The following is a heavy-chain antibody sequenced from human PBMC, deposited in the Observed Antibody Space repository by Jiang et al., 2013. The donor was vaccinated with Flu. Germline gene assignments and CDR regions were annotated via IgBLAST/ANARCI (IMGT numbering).Heavy chain of an antibody. Sequence: PGLVKPSGTLSLTCAVSGGSISSSNWWSWVRQPPGKGLEWIGEIYHSGSTNYNPSLKSRVTISVDKSKNQFSLKLSSVTAADTAVYYCARGECSGGSCLDYYYYGMDVWGQGTTVTVSS. D-gene: IGHD2-15*01. CDR3: ARGECSGGSCLDYYYYGMDV. CDR1: GGSISSSNW. J-gene: IGHJ6*02. CDR2: IYHSGST. V-gene: IGHV4-4*02.